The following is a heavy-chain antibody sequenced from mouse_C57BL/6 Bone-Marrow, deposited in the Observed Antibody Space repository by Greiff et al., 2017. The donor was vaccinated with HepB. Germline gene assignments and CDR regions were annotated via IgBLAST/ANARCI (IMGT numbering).Heavy chain of an antibody. CDR2: IHPNSGST. Sequence: VQLQQPGAELVKPGASVKLSCKASGYTFTSYWMHWVRQRPGKGLEWMGMIHPNSGSTNYNEKFKGKATLTVDKSSSTAYMQLSSLTSEDSAVYYCARGRLCPRRGFAYWGKGTLVTVSA. J-gene: IGHJ3*01. CDR1: GYTFTSYW. CDR3: ARGRLCPRRGFAY. D-gene: IGHD1-1*02. V-gene: IGHV1-64*01.